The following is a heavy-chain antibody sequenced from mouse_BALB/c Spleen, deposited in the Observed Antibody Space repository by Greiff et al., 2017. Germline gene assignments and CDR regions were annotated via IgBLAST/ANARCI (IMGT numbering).Heavy chain of an antibody. V-gene: IGHV3-8*02. Sequence: DVQLQESGPSLVKPSQTLSLTCSVTGDSITSGYWNWIRKFPGNKLEYMGYISYSGSTYYNPSLKSRISITRDTSKNQYYLQLNSVTTEDTATYYCARWYYGSRGAFDYWGQGTTLTVSS. D-gene: IGHD1-1*01. CDR2: ISYSGST. CDR3: ARWYYGSRGAFDY. CDR1: GDSITSGY. J-gene: IGHJ2*01.